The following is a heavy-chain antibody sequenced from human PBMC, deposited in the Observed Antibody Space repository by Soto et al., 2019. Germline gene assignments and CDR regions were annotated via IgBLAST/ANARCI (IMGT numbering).Heavy chain of an antibody. CDR3: ARVNDYGVDFDY. J-gene: IGHJ4*02. Sequence: SETLSLTCTVSGGSISSSTYYWGWIRQPPGKGLEWIGTIYYSGRAYYNPSLKSRVTISVDTSKNQFSLRLSSVTAADTAIYYCARVNDYGVDFDYWGQGTLVTVSS. CDR2: IYYSGRA. CDR1: GGSISSSTYY. V-gene: IGHV4-39*01. D-gene: IGHD4-17*01.